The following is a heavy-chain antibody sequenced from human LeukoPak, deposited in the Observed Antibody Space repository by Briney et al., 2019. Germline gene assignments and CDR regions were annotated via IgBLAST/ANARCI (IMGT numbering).Heavy chain of an antibody. CDR2: INPNSGGT. CDR3: ARVGAARPGLINWFDP. Sequence: ASVKVSCKASGYTFTGYYMHWVRQAPGQGLEWMGWINPNSGGTNYAQKFQGRVTMTRDTSISTAYMELRSLRSDDTAVYYCARVGAARPGLINWFDPWGQGTLVTVSS. J-gene: IGHJ5*02. D-gene: IGHD6-6*01. CDR1: GYTFTGYY. V-gene: IGHV1-2*02.